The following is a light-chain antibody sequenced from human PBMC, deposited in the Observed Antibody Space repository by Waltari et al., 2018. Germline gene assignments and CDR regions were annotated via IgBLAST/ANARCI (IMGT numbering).Light chain of an antibody. CDR1: QSVRNS. Sequence: EIVMTQSPVTLSVSPGERVTLSCRASQSVRNSLAWYQQISGQAPRLLIYGASSRATGIPARFSGSGSGTEFTLTISSLQSEDFAVYYCQQYNEWPRTFGQGTKLDIK. CDR2: GAS. J-gene: IGKJ2*01. CDR3: QQYNEWPRT. V-gene: IGKV3-15*01.